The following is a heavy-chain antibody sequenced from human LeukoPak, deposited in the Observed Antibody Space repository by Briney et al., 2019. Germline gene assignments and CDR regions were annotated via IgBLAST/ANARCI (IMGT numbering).Heavy chain of an antibody. CDR2: INPNSGGT. D-gene: IGHD3-3*01. V-gene: IGHV1-2*02. CDR3: ARDRRFLEWPLDAFDI. J-gene: IGHJ3*02. Sequence: ASVKVSCKASGYTFTGYYMHWVRQAPGQGLEWMGWINPNSGGTNYAQRVQGTVTMTSDTSISTAYMELRSLRSDDTAVYYCARDRRFLEWPLDAFDIWGQGTMVTVSS. CDR1: GYTFTGYY.